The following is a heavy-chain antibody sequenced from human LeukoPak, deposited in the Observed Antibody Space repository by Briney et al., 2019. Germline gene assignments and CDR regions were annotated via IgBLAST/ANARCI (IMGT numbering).Heavy chain of an antibody. CDR1: GGSIRSYY. V-gene: IGHV4-59*08. J-gene: IGHJ4*02. CDR3: ARHDGGYGDYFDY. D-gene: IGHD4-17*01. CDR2: IYSSGST. Sequence: PSETLSLTCTVSGGSIRSYYWSWIRQPPGKGLEWIGYIYSSGSTNYNPSLKSRVSISVDTSKNQFSLKLSSVTAADTAVYYCARHDGGYGDYFDYWGPGTLVTVSS.